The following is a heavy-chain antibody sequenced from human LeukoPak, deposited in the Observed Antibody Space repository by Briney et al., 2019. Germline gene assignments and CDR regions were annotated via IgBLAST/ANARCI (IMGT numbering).Heavy chain of an antibody. CDR2: ISYDGSNK. V-gene: IGHV3-30*14. Sequence: PGGSLRLSCAASGFTFSSYAMHWVRQAPGKGLEWVAVISYDGSNKYYADSVKGRFTISRDNSKNTLYLQMNSLRAEDTAVYYCARVEYYDSSGYSDYWGQGTLVTVSS. CDR1: GFTFSSYA. D-gene: IGHD3-22*01. J-gene: IGHJ4*02. CDR3: ARVEYYDSSGYSDY.